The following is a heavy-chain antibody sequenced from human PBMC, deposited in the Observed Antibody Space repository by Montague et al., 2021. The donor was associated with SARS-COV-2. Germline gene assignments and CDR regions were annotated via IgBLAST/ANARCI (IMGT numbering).Heavy chain of an antibody. CDR2: IYYSGST. J-gene: IGHJ6*04. V-gene: IGHV4-59*01. D-gene: IGHD3-9*01. Sequence: IYYSGSTXYNPSLTSRVTISVDTSKNQFSPKLGSLTAADTAVYYCARDRGQTYYDILTCRALSVDFAKGMDVWGKGTTVTVS. CDR3: ARDRGQTYYDILTCRALSVDFAKGMDV.